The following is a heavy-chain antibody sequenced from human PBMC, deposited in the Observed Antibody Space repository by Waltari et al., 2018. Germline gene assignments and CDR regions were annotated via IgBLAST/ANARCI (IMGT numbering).Heavy chain of an antibody. D-gene: IGHD6-13*01. CDR3: AKDKVPQGYDAFDI. V-gene: IGHV3-9*01. Sequence: EVQLVESGGGLVQPGRSLRLSCAASGFTFDDYAMHWVRQAPGQGMEWVAVMSWNSGSIGYADYGKVRFTISRDNAKNSLYLQMNSLRAEDTALYDCAKDKVPQGYDAFDIWGQGTMVTVSS. CDR2: MSWNSGSI. CDR1: GFTFDDYA. J-gene: IGHJ3*02.